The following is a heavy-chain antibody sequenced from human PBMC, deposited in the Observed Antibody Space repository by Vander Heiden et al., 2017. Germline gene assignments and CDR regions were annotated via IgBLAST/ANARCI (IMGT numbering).Heavy chain of an antibody. V-gene: IGHV1-2*02. CDR2: INPKSGGT. Sequence: QVPLVQSGAEVKKPGASVKVSCKASGYTFTGYYMHWVRQAPGQGLEWMGWINPKSGGTNYAQKFQGRVTMTRDTSISTAYMELSSLRSDDTAVYFCARDPEDYGDYVLGYWGQGTLVTVSS. CDR1: GYTFTGYY. J-gene: IGHJ4*02. D-gene: IGHD4-17*01. CDR3: ARDPEDYGDYVLGY.